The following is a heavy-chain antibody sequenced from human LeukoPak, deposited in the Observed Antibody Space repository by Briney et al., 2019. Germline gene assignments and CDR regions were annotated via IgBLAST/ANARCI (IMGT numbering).Heavy chain of an antibody. CDR1: GGSISSGSYY. CDR2: IYTSGST. CDR3: ARALFNLPNGELDY. J-gene: IGHJ4*02. D-gene: IGHD4-17*01. Sequence: PSQTLSLTCTVSGGSISSGSYYWSWIRQPAGKGLEWIGRIYTSGSTNYNPSLKSRVTISLDTSKNQFSLKLSSVTAADTAVYYCARALFNLPNGELDYWGQGTRVTVSS. V-gene: IGHV4-61*02.